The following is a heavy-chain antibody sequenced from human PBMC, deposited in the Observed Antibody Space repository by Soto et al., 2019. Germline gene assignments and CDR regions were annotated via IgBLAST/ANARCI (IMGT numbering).Heavy chain of an antibody. J-gene: IGHJ4*02. Sequence: ASVKVSCTDSGYRFTSYGISWVRQAPGQGLEWMGWISAYNGNTNYAQKLQGRVTMTTDTSTSTAYMELRSLRSDDTAVYYCARSYFWIAVAGTLVVDYWGQGTLVTVSS. D-gene: IGHD6-19*01. V-gene: IGHV1-18*01. CDR2: ISAYNGNT. CDR1: GYRFTSYG. CDR3: ARSYFWIAVAGTLVVDY.